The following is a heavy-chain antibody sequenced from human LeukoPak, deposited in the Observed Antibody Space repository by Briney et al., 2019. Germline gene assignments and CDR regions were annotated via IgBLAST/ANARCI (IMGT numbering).Heavy chain of an antibody. D-gene: IGHD7-27*01. CDR2: IYYSGST. CDR3: AKAPAWATWFDD. CDR1: GGSISSGGYY. V-gene: IGHV4-31*03. J-gene: IGHJ4*01. Sequence: SETLSLTCTVSGGSISSGGYYWSWIRQHPGKGLEWIGYIYYSGSTYYNPSLKSRVTISVDTSKNQFSLKLSSVTAADTAIYYCAKAPAWATWFDDWGHGTLVTVSS.